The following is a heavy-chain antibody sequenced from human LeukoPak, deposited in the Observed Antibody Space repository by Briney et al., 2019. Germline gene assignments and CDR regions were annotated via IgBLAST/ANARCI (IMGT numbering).Heavy chain of an antibody. J-gene: IGHJ4*02. CDR1: GYTFTGYY. D-gene: IGHD1-26*01. CDR3: TREDGRYLKNFDY. Sequence: ASVKVSCKASGYTFTGYYIHWGRQAPGQGLEWMGWINPNSVGRNYAQKFQGRVTMTRDTSISTAYMELRSLGSDDTAVYYCTREDGRYLKNFDYWGQGTLVTVSS. CDR2: INPNSVGR. V-gene: IGHV1-2*02.